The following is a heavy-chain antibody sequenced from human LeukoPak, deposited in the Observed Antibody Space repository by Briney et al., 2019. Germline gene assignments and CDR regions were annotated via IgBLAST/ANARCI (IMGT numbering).Heavy chain of an antibody. D-gene: IGHD6-19*01. CDR2: INPSVGST. J-gene: IGHJ5*02. V-gene: IGHV1-46*02. CDR1: GYSFNSYY. Sequence: ASVKVSCKASGYSFNSYYMHWVRQAPGQGLEWMGMINPSVGSTIYVQKFQGRVTVTRDTSTSTAYMELRSLRSDDTAVYYCARETAVAGTLPAHTDWFDPWGQGTLVTVSS. CDR3: ARETAVAGTLPAHTDWFDP.